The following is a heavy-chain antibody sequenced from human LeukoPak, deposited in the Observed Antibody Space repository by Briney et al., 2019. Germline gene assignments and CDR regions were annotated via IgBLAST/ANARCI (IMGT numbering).Heavy chain of an antibody. Sequence: GASVKVSCKASGYTFTGHYMHWVRQAPGQGLEWMGWINPNSGGTNYAQKFQGWVTMTRDTSISTTYLGLSRLRYNDTAVYYCAREYSSSWFDSWGQGTLVTVSS. J-gene: IGHJ5*01. CDR2: INPNSGGT. D-gene: IGHD2-15*01. CDR1: GYTFTGHY. V-gene: IGHV1-2*04. CDR3: AREYSSSWFDS.